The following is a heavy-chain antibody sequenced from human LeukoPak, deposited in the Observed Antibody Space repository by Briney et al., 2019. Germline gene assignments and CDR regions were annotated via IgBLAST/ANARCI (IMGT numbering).Heavy chain of an antibody. Sequence: SVKVSCKASGGTFSSYAISWVRQAPGQGLEWMGGIIPIFGTANYAQKFQGRVTITTDESTSTAYMELSSLRSEDTAVYYCARDHMNYDFWSGYSNWFDPWGQGTLVTVSS. CDR1: GGTFSSYA. V-gene: IGHV1-69*05. CDR3: ARDHMNYDFWSGYSNWFDP. J-gene: IGHJ5*02. CDR2: IIPIFGTA. D-gene: IGHD3-3*01.